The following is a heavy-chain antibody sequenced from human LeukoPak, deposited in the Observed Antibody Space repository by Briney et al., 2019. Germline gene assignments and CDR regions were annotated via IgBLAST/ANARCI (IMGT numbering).Heavy chain of an antibody. Sequence: GGSLRLSCAASGFTLNNDATSWVRHAPGKGLEWVSTVSSRGGSIHYADSVKGRFTISRDNYKNTLYLQMNSLRAEDRAVFYWAKGTLVGANFDYWGQGSLVTVSS. D-gene: IGHD4/OR15-4a*01. CDR3: AKGTLVGANFDY. CDR1: GFTLNNDA. V-gene: IGHV3-23*01. CDR2: VSSRGGSI. J-gene: IGHJ4*02.